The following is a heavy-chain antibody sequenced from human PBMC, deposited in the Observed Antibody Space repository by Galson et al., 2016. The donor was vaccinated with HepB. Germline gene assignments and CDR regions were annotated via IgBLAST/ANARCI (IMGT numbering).Heavy chain of an antibody. V-gene: IGHV1-46*01. D-gene: IGHD1-26*01. CDR3: ASGLGAIDN. CDR1: GYTFTSYY. J-gene: IGHJ4*02. CDR2: INPSGGNT. Sequence: SVKVSCKASGYTFTSYYIYWVRQAPGQGLEWMGIINPSGGNTGYAQMFQGRVTMTRDTSTSTVYMELSSLKSEDTAIYYCASGLGAIDNWGQGTLVTVSS.